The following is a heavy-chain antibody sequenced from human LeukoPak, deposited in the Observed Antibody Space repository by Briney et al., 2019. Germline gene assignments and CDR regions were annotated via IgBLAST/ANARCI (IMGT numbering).Heavy chain of an antibody. Sequence: SEALSLTCAVYGGSFSGYYWSWIRQPPGKGLEWIGYIYYSGSTYYNPSLKSRVTISVDTSKSQFSLKLSSVTAADTAVYYCARVVEDYYDSSGYYHCWFDPWGQGTLVTVSS. CDR1: GGSFSGYY. V-gene: IGHV4-34*01. CDR3: ARVVEDYYDSSGYYHCWFDP. CDR2: IYYSGST. J-gene: IGHJ5*02. D-gene: IGHD3-22*01.